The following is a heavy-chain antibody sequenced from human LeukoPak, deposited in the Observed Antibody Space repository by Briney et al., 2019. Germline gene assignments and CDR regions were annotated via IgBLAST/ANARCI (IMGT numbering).Heavy chain of an antibody. J-gene: IGHJ6*02. D-gene: IGHD2-2*01. CDR3: AREDCSSSSCYLAVYGLDV. CDR1: GFTFSSYE. Sequence: PGGALRLSCAASGFTFSSYEMNWVRQAPGKGLERGSYISSSGSTIYYADSVKGRFTISRDNAKNSLYLQMNSLRAEDTAVYYCAREDCSSSSCYLAVYGLDVWGQGTTVTVSS. CDR2: ISSSGSTI. V-gene: IGHV3-48*03.